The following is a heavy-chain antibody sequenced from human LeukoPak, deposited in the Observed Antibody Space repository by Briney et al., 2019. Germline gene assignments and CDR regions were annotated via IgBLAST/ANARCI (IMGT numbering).Heavy chain of an antibody. CDR3: ARGAGEYNWNHLDY. J-gene: IGHJ4*02. Sequence: ASVKVSCKASGYTFTGYYMHWVRQAPGQGLEWMGWISAYNGNTNYAQKLQGRVTMTTDTSTSTAYMELRSLRSDDTAVYYCARGAGEYNWNHLDYWGQGTLVTVSS. D-gene: IGHD1-14*01. V-gene: IGHV1-18*04. CDR1: GYTFTGYY. CDR2: ISAYNGNT.